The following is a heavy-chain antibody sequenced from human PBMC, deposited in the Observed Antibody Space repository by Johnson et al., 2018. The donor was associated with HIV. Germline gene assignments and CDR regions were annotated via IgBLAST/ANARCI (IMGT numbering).Heavy chain of an antibody. D-gene: IGHD3-10*01. J-gene: IGHJ3*02. CDR2: IYSGGST. CDR1: GFTVSSNY. CDR3: ARGAQRVPWFREWSYAFDI. Sequence: VQLVESGGGVVQPGRSLRLSCAASGFTVSSNYMSWVRQAPGKGLEWVSVIYSGGSTYYADSVKGRFTISRDNSKNSLYLQMNSLRAGDTAVYYCARGAQRVPWFREWSYAFDIWGHGTKVTVSS. V-gene: IGHV3-66*01.